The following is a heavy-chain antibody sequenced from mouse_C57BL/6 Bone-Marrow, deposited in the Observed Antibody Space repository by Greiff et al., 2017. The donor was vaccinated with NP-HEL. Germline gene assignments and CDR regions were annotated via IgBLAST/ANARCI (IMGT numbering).Heavy chain of an antibody. J-gene: IGHJ2*01. Sequence: QVQLQQSGPELVKPGASVKISCKASGYAFSSSWMNWVKQRPGKGLEWIGRIYPGDGDTNYNGKFKGKATLTADKSSSTASMQLSILTAEDSAVYFCARRLLPYFDYWGQGTTLTVSS. CDR2: IYPGDGDT. CDR3: ARRLLPYFDY. CDR1: GYAFSSSW. V-gene: IGHV1-82*01. D-gene: IGHD1-1*01.